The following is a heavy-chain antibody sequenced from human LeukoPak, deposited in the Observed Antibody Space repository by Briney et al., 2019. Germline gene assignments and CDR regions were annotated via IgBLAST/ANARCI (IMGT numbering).Heavy chain of an antibody. CDR1: GGSISSYY. CDR2: IYTSGST. Sequence: SETLSLTCTVSGGSISSYYWSWIRQPAGKGLEWIGRIYTSGSTNYNPSLKSRVTMSVDTSKNQFSLKLSSVTAADTAVYYCARDAYYYDSSHSRAFDIWGQGTMVTVSS. J-gene: IGHJ3*02. D-gene: IGHD3-22*01. CDR3: ARDAYYYDSSHSRAFDI. V-gene: IGHV4-4*07.